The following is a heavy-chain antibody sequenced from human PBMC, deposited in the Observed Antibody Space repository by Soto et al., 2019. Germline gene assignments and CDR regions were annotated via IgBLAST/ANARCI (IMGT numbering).Heavy chain of an antibody. Sequence: ETLSLTCAISGDSVSATTAAWNWIRQSPSRGLEWLGRTYYRSEWYTDYAEAVKRRITISPDTSKNLFSLLLSSVTYEDSAVYYYVRKINSSDPWALGTLVSVSA. J-gene: IGHJ5*02. CDR3: VRKINSSDP. CDR1: GDSVSATTAA. V-gene: IGHV6-1*01. CDR2: TYYRSEWYT.